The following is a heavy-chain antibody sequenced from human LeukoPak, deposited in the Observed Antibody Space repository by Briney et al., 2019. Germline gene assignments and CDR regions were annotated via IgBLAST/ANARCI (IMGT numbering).Heavy chain of an antibody. Sequence: GGSLRLSCAASGFTVSSNYMSWVRQAPGKGLEWVSVIYSGGSTYYVDSVKGRFTISRDNSKNTLYLQMNSLRAEDTAVYYCARHGSITMVRGRLRYYYMDVWGKGTTVTISS. D-gene: IGHD3-10*01. CDR2: IYSGGST. CDR3: ARHGSITMVRGRLRYYYMDV. J-gene: IGHJ6*03. V-gene: IGHV3-53*01. CDR1: GFTVSSNY.